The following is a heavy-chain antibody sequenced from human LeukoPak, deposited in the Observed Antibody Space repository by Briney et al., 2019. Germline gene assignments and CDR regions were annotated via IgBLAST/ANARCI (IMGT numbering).Heavy chain of an antibody. CDR3: ARGYYETDY. CDR2: ISSSGSI. V-gene: IGHV3-11*04. J-gene: IGHJ4*02. Sequence: TGGSLRLSCAASGFTFSDNYMSWIRQAPGKGLEWVSYISSSGSIYYADSVKGRFTISRDNAKDSLYLQMNSLRAEDTAVYYCARGYYETDYWGQGTLVTVSS. CDR1: GFTFSDNY. D-gene: IGHD3-22*01.